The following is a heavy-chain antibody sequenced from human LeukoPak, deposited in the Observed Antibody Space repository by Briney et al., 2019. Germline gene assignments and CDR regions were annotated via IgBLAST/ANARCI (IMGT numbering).Heavy chain of an antibody. CDR1: GGSISSSSYY. CDR3: ARDARYCSSTSCSDY. D-gene: IGHD2-2*01. V-gene: IGHV4-39*07. J-gene: IGHJ4*02. CDR2: IYYSGST. Sequence: PSETLSLTCTVSGGSISSSSYYWGWIRQPPGKGLEWIGSIYYSGSTYYNPSLKSRVTISVDTSKNQFSLKLSSVSAADTAVYYCARDARYCSSTSCSDYWGQGTLVTVSS.